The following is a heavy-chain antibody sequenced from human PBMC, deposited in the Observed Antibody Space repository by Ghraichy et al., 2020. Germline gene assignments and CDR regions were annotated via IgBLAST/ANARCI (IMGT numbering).Heavy chain of an antibody. V-gene: IGHV4-59*01. J-gene: IGHJ4*02. CDR2: IYYSGST. D-gene: IGHD3-16*01. Sequence: SETLSLTCTVSGGSISSYYWSWIRQPPGKGLEWIGYIYYSGSTNYNPSLKSRVTISVNTSKNQFSLKLSSVTAADTAVYYCARNPRLWGFDYWGQGTLVTVSS. CDR1: GGSISSYY. CDR3: ARNPRLWGFDY.